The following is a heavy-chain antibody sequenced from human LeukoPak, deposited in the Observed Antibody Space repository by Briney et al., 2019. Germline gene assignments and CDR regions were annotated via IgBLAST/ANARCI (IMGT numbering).Heavy chain of an antibody. Sequence: GGSLRLSCAASGFTFDDYAMHWVRQAPGKGLEWVSGISWNSGSIGYADSVKGRFTISRDNAKNSLYLQMNSLRAEDTALYYCAKDFVAAAVTNWFDPWGQGTLVTVSS. CDR3: AKDFVAAAVTNWFDP. V-gene: IGHV3-9*01. CDR2: ISWNSGSI. CDR1: GFTFDDYA. J-gene: IGHJ5*02. D-gene: IGHD6-13*01.